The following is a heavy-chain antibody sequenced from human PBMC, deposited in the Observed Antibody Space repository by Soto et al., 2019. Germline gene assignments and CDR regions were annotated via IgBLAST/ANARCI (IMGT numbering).Heavy chain of an antibody. CDR1: GGSFSGYY. V-gene: IGHV4-34*01. CDR3: ARTGGKMRSGSYYY. D-gene: IGHD1-26*01. Sequence: SETLSLTCAVYGGSFSGYYWSWIRQPPGKGLEWIGEINHSGSTNYNPSLKSRVTISVDTSKNQFSLKLSSVTAADTAVYYCARTGGKMRSGSYYYWGQGTLVTVSS. CDR2: INHSGST. J-gene: IGHJ4*02.